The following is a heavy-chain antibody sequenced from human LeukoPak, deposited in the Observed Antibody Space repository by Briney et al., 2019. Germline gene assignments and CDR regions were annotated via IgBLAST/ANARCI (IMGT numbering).Heavy chain of an antibody. D-gene: IGHD3-9*01. CDR2: ISYDGGNK. CDR3: ARDHPSSGWDSPDAFDI. Sequence: GGSLRLSCAASGFTFSTYSMNWVRQAPGKGLEWVAVISYDGGNKYYADSVKGRFTISRDNSKNTLYLQMNSLRAEDTAVYYCARDHPSSGWDSPDAFDIWGQGTMVTVSS. CDR1: GFTFSTYS. V-gene: IGHV3-30*03. J-gene: IGHJ3*02.